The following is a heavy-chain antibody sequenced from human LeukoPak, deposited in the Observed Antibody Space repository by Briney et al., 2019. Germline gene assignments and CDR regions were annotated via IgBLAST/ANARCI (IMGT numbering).Heavy chain of an antibody. J-gene: IGHJ5*02. CDR2: IYTSGST. Sequence: SETLSLTCTVSGVSINSYYWSWIRQPAGKGLEWIGRIYTSGSTNYNPSLKSRVTISVDKSKNQFSLKLSSVTATDTAVYYSARLGYYGSGSFNWFDPWGQGTLVTVSS. CDR1: GVSINSYY. D-gene: IGHD3-10*01. V-gene: IGHV4-4*07. CDR3: ARLGYYGSGSFNWFDP.